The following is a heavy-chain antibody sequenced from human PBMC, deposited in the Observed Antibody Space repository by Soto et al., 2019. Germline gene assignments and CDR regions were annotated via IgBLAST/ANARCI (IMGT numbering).Heavy chain of an antibody. Sequence: ASVKVSCKASGYTFTSYGISWVRQAPGQGLEWMGWISAYNGNTNYAQKLQGRVTMTTDTSTSTAYMELRSLRSDDTAVYYCARGLDIVLRVYDRNYHHYGMDFWGQGTTVTVSS. V-gene: IGHV1-18*01. CDR1: GYTFTSYG. J-gene: IGHJ6*02. CDR2: ISAYNGNT. CDR3: ARGLDIVLRVYDRNYHHYGMDF. D-gene: IGHD2-8*01.